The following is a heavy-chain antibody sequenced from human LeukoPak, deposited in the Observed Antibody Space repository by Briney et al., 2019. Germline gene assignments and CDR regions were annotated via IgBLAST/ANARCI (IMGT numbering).Heavy chain of an antibody. J-gene: IGHJ4*02. CDR1: GFTFSSYW. V-gene: IGHV3-74*01. D-gene: IGHD6-13*01. CDR2: INSDGSST. CDR3: ARARYSSSWSDY. Sequence: LTGGSLRLSCAASGFTFSSYWMNWVRQAPGKGLVWVSRINSDGSSTSYADSVKGRFTISRDNAKNTLYLQMNSLRAEDTAVYYCARARYSSSWSDYWGQGTLVTVSS.